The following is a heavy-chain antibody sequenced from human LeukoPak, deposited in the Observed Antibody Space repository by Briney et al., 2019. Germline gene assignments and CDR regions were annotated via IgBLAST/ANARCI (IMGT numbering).Heavy chain of an antibody. CDR3: ARVTTVGATKDFDY. CDR1: GEPLLHHV. V-gene: IGHV1-18*01. Sequence: ASVKDSCKASGEPLLHHVIRLVRPAPGQRLEWLGWICPNNDKPNYAQKVQGRVTMTADTSTSTAYMELRSLRSDDTAVYYCARVTTVGATKDFDYWGQGTLVTVSS. D-gene: IGHD1-26*01. CDR2: ICPNNDKP. J-gene: IGHJ4*02.